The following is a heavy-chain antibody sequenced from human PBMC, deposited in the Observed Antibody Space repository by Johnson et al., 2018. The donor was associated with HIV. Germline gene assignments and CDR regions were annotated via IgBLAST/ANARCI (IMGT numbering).Heavy chain of an antibody. V-gene: IGHV3-33*01. CDR1: GFTFSSYG. CDR3: AREVSLRVGATLPPSYAFDI. Sequence: QVQLVESGGGVVQPGRSLRLSCAASGFTFSSYGMHWVRQAPGQGLEWVAVIWYDGSTSYADSVKGRFTISRDNAKTSLYLQVNSLGAEDTALYYCAREVSLRVGATLPPSYAFDIWGQGTLVSVSS. D-gene: IGHD1-26*01. CDR2: IWYDGST. J-gene: IGHJ3*02.